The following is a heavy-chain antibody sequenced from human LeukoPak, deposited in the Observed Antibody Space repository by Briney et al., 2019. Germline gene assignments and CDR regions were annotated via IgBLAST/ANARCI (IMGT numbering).Heavy chain of an antibody. CDR1: GFTFSLYG. CDR3: AKSSSGWPYNWFDP. Sequence: GGSLRLSCAASGFTFSLYGMHWVRQAPGKGLEWVAVISYDGSNKYYTDSLKGRFIISRDNSKNTLYLQMSSLRAEDTAVYYCAKSSSGWPYNWFDPWGQGTLVTVSS. CDR2: ISYDGSNK. J-gene: IGHJ5*02. V-gene: IGHV3-30*18. D-gene: IGHD6-25*01.